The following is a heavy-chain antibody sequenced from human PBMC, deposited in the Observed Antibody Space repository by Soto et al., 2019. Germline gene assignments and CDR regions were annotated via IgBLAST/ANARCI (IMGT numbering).Heavy chain of an antibody. CDR2: IYYSGST. CDR1: GGSISSGGYY. D-gene: IGHD1-26*01. J-gene: IGHJ5*02. V-gene: IGHV4-31*03. CDR3: ARDSGSYIWFDP. Sequence: SETLSLTCTVSGGSISSGGYYWSWIRQHPGKGLEWIGYIYYSGSTYYNPSLKSRVTISVDTSKNQFSLKLSSVTAADTAVYYCARDSGSYIWFDPWGQGTLVTVSS.